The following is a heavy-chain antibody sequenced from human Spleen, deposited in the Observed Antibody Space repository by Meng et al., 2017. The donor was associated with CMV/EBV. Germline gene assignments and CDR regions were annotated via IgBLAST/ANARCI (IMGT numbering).Heavy chain of an antibody. CDR3: ARDPYDFWSSYYYYGMDV. Sequence: GGSLRLSCAASGFTFSDYYMNWVRQAPGKGLEWVSSISSSSTIYYADSVKGRFTISRDNAKNSLYLQMNSLRAEDTAVYYCARDPYDFWSSYYYYGMDVWGQGTTVTVSS. D-gene: IGHD3-3*01. CDR1: GFTFSDYY. CDR2: ISSSSTI. V-gene: IGHV3-69-1*01. J-gene: IGHJ6*02.